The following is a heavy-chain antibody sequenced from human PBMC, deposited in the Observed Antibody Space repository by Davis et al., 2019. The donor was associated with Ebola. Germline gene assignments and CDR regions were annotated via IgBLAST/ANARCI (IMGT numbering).Heavy chain of an antibody. CDR2: INHSGST. CDR1: GGSFSGYY. D-gene: IGHD3-3*01. CDR3: ARGLVFGVVTLYYYGMDV. V-gene: IGHV4-34*01. J-gene: IGHJ6*02. Sequence: MPSETLSLTCAVYGGSFSGYYWSWIRQPPGKGLEWIGEINHSGSTNYNPSLKSRVPISVDTSKNQFSLKLSSVTAADTAVYYCARGLVFGVVTLYYYGMDVWGQGTTVTVSS.